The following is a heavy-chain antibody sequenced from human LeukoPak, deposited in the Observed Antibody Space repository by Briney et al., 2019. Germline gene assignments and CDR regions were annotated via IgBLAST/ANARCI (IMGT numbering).Heavy chain of an antibody. D-gene: IGHD3-22*01. Sequence: SSETLSLTCTVSGDSINGSSYYWGWIRQAPGKGLEWIGTIYYSGTTYYNPSLESRVTISVDTSKNQFSLKLSSVTAADTGIYFCARLDYYDTSSFDYWGQGTLVTVST. CDR3: ARLDYYDTSSFDY. J-gene: IGHJ4*02. CDR2: IYYSGTT. CDR1: GDSINGSSYY. V-gene: IGHV4-39*01.